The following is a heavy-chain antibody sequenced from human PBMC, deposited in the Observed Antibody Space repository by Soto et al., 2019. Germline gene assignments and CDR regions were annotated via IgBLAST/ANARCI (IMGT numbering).Heavy chain of an antibody. CDR3: AITGPEDSVFSV. V-gene: IGHV1-2*04. Sequence: ASVKVSCQASGYTFTRFYMHWVRQAPGQGLEWMGWINPNSGGTNYAQKFQGWVTMTRDTSISTAYMELSRLRSDDTAVYYCAITGPEDSVFSVWGQGTTVTVSS. CDR2: INPNSGGT. D-gene: IGHD3-9*01. J-gene: IGHJ6*02. CDR1: GYTFTRFY.